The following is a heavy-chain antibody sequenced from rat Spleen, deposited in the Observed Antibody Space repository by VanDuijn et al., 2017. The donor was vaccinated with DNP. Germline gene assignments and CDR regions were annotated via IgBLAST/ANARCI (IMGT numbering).Heavy chain of an antibody. V-gene: IGHV5-27*01. CDR1: GFTFSDYY. D-gene: IGHD1-4*01. CDR2: ISPGGGNT. CDR3: TTESAGLRVWDY. Sequence: EVRLVESGGGLVQPGRSLKLSCAASGFTFSDYYMAWVRQAPAKGLEWVAAISPGGGNTYYPDSVKGRFTVSRDNAENTLYLQMDSLRSEDTATYYCTTESAGLRVWDYWGQGVMVTVSS. J-gene: IGHJ2*01.